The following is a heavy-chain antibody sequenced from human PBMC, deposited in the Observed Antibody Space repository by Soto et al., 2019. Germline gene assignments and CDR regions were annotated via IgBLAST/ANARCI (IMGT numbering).Heavy chain of an antibody. Sequence: TSETLSLTCTVSGGTISSYYWSWIRQPPGKGLEWIGYISYSGRTNYNPSLKSRVTISVDTSKNQFSLKLSSVTAADTAVYYCARDGRGWYFDYWGQGTLVTVSS. CDR3: ARDGRGWYFDY. CDR1: GGTISSYY. CDR2: ISYSGRT. V-gene: IGHV4-59*01. D-gene: IGHD6-19*01. J-gene: IGHJ4*02.